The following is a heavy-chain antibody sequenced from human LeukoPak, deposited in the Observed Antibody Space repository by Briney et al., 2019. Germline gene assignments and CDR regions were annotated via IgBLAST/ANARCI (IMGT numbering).Heavy chain of an antibody. J-gene: IGHJ3*02. V-gene: IGHV3-23*01. CDR2: ISGSGGST. Sequence: GGSLRLSCAASGFTFSSYDMNWVRQAPGKGLEWVSRISGSGGSTYYADSLKGRFTISRDNSKNILYLQMNSLRAEDTAVYYCAKKYCSSTNCYLHDAFDIWGQGTMVTVSS. D-gene: IGHD2-2*01. CDR3: AKKYCSSTNCYLHDAFDI. CDR1: GFTFSSYD.